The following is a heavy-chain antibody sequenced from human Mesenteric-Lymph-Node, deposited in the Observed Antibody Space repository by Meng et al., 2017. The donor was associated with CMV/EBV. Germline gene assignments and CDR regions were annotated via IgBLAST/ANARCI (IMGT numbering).Heavy chain of an antibody. V-gene: IGHV3-30*04. Sequence: GGSLRLSCAASGFTFSTYALHWVRQAPGKGLEWVAVISYDGSNKYYADSVKGRFTISRDNSKNTLYLQMNSLRAEDTAVYYCARTGYSSGWNFDYWGQGTLVTVSS. J-gene: IGHJ4*02. CDR2: ISYDGSNK. D-gene: IGHD6-19*01. CDR3: ARTGYSSGWNFDY. CDR1: GFTFSTYA.